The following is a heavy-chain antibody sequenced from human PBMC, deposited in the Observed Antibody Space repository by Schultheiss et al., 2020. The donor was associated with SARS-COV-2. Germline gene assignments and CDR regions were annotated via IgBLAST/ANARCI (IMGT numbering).Heavy chain of an antibody. J-gene: IGHJ6*02. CDR1: GGSISSSNW. Sequence: SETLSLTCAVSGGSISSSNWWSWVRQPPGKGLEWIGEIYHSGSTNYNPSLKSRVTISVDTSKNQFSLRLSSVTAADTAIYYCARDQWTGSFDAWGQGTTVTVSS. CDR2: IYHSGST. D-gene: IGHD3/OR15-3a*01. CDR3: ARDQWTGSFDA. V-gene: IGHV4-4*02.